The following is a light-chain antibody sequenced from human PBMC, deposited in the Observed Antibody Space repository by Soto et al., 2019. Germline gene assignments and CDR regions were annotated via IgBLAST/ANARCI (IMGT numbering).Light chain of an antibody. J-gene: IGLJ1*01. CDR1: SSDVGGYNS. CDR3: SSFTSDSTYV. V-gene: IGLV2-14*01. CDR2: DVT. Sequence: QSVLTQPASVSGSTGQTITISCTGTSSDVGGYNSVSWYRQDPGKSPKLMIYDVTNRPSGVSNRFSGSKSGNTASLTISGLQAEDEADYYCSSFTSDSTYVFGTGTKLTVL.